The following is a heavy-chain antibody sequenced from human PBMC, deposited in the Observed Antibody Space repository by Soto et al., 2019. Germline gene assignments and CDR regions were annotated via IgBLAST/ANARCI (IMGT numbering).Heavy chain of an antibody. CDR2: IVPVFPSV. V-gene: IGHV1-69*18. Sequence: QVQLVQSGAEVKRPGSSVKVSCKASGGAFNNYAIYWVRQAPGQGLEWLGTIVPVFPSVYYAPRFQGSITITANGSTDTVYMMLASLKSEATAVYYCAREMPSTAAAYFYYGLNGWGQGTSVSVSS. D-gene: IGHD6-13*01. J-gene: IGHJ6*02. CDR1: GGAFNNYA. CDR3: AREMPSTAAAYFYYGLNG.